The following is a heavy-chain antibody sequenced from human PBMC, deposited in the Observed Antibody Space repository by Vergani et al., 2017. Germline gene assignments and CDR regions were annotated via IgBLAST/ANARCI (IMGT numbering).Heavy chain of an antibody. CDR2: INPNSGGT. D-gene: IGHD1-26*01. CDR3: ARGVNSGSYYEGVFDY. CDR1: GYTFTGYY. Sequence: QVQLVQSGAEVKKPGASVKVSCKASGYTFTGYYMHWVRQAPGQGLEWMGWINPNSGGTNYAQKFPGRVTITADESTSAAYMELSSLRSEDTAVYYCARGVNSGSYYEGVFDYWGQGTLVTVSS. V-gene: IGHV1-2*02. J-gene: IGHJ4*02.